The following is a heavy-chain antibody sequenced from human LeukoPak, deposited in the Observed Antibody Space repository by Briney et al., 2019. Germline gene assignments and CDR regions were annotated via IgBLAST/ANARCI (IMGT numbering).Heavy chain of an antibody. CDR1: GYTFTGYY. CDR2: INPNSGGT. Sequence: ASVKVSCKASGYTFTGYYMHWVRQAPGQGLEWMGWINPNSGGTNYAQKFQGWVTMTRDTSISTAYMELGRLRSDDTAVYYCARGGIYSSSWYGFTDAFDIWGQGTMVTVSS. J-gene: IGHJ3*02. CDR3: ARGGIYSSSWYGFTDAFDI. V-gene: IGHV1-2*04. D-gene: IGHD6-13*01.